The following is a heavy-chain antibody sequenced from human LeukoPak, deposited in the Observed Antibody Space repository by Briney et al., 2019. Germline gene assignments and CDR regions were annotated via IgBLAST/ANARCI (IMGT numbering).Heavy chain of an antibody. CDR3: AKRGVVIRVIIVGFHKAAYYFDS. D-gene: IGHD3-3*01. CDR1: GITLSNYG. J-gene: IGHJ4*02. CDR2: ISGSGGSA. Sequence: QAGGSLRLSCAVSGITLSNYGMSWVRQAPGKGLEWVAGISGSGGSANYADSVKGRFTISRDNPKNTLFLQMNSLRAEDTAVYFCAKRGVVIRVIIVGFHKAAYYFDSWGQGALVTVSS. V-gene: IGHV3-23*01.